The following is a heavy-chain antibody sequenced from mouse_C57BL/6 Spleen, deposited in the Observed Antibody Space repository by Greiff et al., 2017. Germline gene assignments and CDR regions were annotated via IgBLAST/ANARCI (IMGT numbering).Heavy chain of an antibody. V-gene: IGHV1-64*01. D-gene: IGHD1-1*01. CDR2: IHPNSGST. Sequence: QVQLQQPGAELVKPGASVKLSCKASGYTFTSYWMHWVKQRPGQGLEWIGMIHPNSGSTNYNEKFKSKATLTVDKSSSTAYMQLSSLTSEDSAVYYWARLVGYYGSSYWYFDVWGTGTTVTVSS. CDR1: GYTFTSYW. CDR3: ARLVGYYGSSYWYFDV. J-gene: IGHJ1*03.